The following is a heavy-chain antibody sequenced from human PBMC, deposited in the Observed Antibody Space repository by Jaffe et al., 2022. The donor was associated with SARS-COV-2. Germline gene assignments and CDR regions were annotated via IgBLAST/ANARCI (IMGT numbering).Heavy chain of an antibody. CDR2: ISGSGGST. V-gene: IGHV3-23*01. CDR1: GFTFSSYA. D-gene: IGHD6-13*01. Sequence: EVQLLESGGGLVQPGGSLRLSCAASGFTFSSYAMSWVRQAPGKGLEWVSAISGSGGSTYYADSVKGRFTISRDNSKNTLYLQMNSLRAEDTAVYYCAKVSRRQQLGPYYFDYWGQGTLVTVSS. J-gene: IGHJ4*02. CDR3: AKVSRRQQLGPYYFDY.